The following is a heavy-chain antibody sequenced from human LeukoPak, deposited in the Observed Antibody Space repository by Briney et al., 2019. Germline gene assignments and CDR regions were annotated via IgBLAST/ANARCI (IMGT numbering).Heavy chain of an antibody. CDR3: ARHGVVTWFDP. CDR1: GGSISSSSYY. V-gene: IGHV4-39*01. D-gene: IGHD3-16*01. Sequence: SETLSLTCTVSGGSISSSSYYWGWIRQPPGKGLEWIGSIYYSGSTYYNPSLKSRVTISVDTSKNQFSMKLRSVTAADTAVYYCARHGVVTWFDPWGQGTLVTVS. CDR2: IYYSGST. J-gene: IGHJ5*02.